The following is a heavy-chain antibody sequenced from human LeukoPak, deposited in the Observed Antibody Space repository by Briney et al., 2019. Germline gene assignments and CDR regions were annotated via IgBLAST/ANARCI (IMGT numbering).Heavy chain of an antibody. CDR3: AHSKTGLLILYYFDF. D-gene: IGHD1-26*01. V-gene: IGHV2-5*02. J-gene: IGHJ4*02. Sequence: SGPTLVKPTQTLTLTCTFSGFSLSTSGVAVGWIRQPPGKALEWLALIYWDDDKRYSPSLKSRLTITKDTSKNQVVLTMTNVDPVDTATYYCAHSKTGLLILYYFDFWGQGTLVTVSS. CDR2: IYWDDDK. CDR1: GFSLSTSGVA.